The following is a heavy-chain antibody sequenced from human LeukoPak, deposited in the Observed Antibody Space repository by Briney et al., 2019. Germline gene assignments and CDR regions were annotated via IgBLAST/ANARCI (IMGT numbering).Heavy chain of an antibody. CDR3: ASLFGVVTALDY. Sequence: SETLSLTCTVSGGSISSSNYYWGWIRQPPGKGLEWIGSIYFSGNTYYNPSLKSRVTISVDTSKNQFSLKLTSVTAADTAVYYCASLFGVVTALDYWGQGTLVTVSS. V-gene: IGHV4-39*07. D-gene: IGHD3-3*01. CDR2: IYFSGNT. CDR1: GGSISSSNYY. J-gene: IGHJ4*02.